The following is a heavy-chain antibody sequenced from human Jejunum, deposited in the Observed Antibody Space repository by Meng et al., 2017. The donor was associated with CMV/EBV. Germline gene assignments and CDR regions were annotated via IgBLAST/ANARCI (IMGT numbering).Heavy chain of an antibody. Sequence: CTVSGYSLRSGNYWGWIRQPPGKGLEWIGSVFFGSTYYNPSLKSRVTTSIDPSKNQFPLKLKSVTAADSAVYYCAREGLGGAIHYWGQGTLVTVSS. CDR1: GYSLRSGNY. D-gene: IGHD2-2*02. CDR2: VFFGST. J-gene: IGHJ4*02. CDR3: AREGLGGAIHY. V-gene: IGHV4-38-2*02.